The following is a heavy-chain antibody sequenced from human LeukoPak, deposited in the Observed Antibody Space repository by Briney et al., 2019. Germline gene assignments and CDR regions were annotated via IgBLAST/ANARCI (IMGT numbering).Heavy chain of an antibody. D-gene: IGHD4/OR15-4a*01. Sequence: GGSLRLSCAASGFTFSSSTMNWVRRAPGKGLEWVSSISSSSDYIYYADSVKGRFTISRDNAKNSLYLQMNSLRAEDTVVYYCVRIPNSANFPNWFDPWGQGTLVTVSS. CDR3: VRIPNSANFPNWFDP. CDR2: ISSSSDYI. V-gene: IGHV3-21*01. J-gene: IGHJ5*02. CDR1: GFTFSSST.